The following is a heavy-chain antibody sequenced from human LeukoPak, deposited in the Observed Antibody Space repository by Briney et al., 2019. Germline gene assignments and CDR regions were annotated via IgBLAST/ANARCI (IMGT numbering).Heavy chain of an antibody. CDR1: GGSIRSYH. CDR2: MYYSGST. CDR3: ARHIGDGYNPTYNWFDP. V-gene: IGHV4-59*08. D-gene: IGHD5-24*01. J-gene: IGHJ5*02. Sequence: SETLSLTCTVSGGSIRSYHWSWIRQPPGKGLEWIGYMYYSGSTNYNPSLKSRVTISVDTSKNQFSLKLSSVTAADTAVYYCARHIGDGYNPTYNWFDPWGQGTLVTVSS.